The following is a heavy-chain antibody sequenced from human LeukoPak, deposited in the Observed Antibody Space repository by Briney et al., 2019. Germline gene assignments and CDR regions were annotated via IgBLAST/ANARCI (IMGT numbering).Heavy chain of an antibody. D-gene: IGHD3-22*01. CDR3: ARPNITSYYDSRGYDAFDV. Sequence: GESLKISCKGSGYRFNAYWIAWVRQMPGKGLEWMGIIYPDDSDTRYSPSFQGQVTISADKSVKTAYLQWSSLKASDTAMYYCARPNITSYYDSRGYDAFDVWGQGTMVTVSS. J-gene: IGHJ3*01. CDR2: IYPDDSDT. V-gene: IGHV5-51*01. CDR1: GYRFNAYW.